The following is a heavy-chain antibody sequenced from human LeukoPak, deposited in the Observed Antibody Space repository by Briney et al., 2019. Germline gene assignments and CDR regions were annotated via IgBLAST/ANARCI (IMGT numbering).Heavy chain of an antibody. V-gene: IGHV1-69-2*01. CDR3: ATVSPYYYDSSGYYYPLDY. D-gene: IGHD3-22*01. J-gene: IGHJ4*02. Sequence: ASVKVSCKVSGYTFTDYYMHWVQQAPGKGLEWMGLVDPEDGETIYAEKFQGRVTITADTSTDTAYMELSSLRSEDTAVYYCATVSPYYYDSSGYYYPLDYWGQVTLVTVSS. CDR1: GYTFTDYY. CDR2: VDPEDGET.